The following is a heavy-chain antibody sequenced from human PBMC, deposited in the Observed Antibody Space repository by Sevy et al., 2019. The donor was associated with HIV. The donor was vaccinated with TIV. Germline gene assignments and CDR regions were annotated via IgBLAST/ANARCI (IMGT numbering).Heavy chain of an antibody. J-gene: IGHJ4*02. CDR3: ARTPDDSSGYLFDY. CDR2: ISSSGSTI. D-gene: IGHD3-22*01. CDR1: GFTFSDYY. V-gene: IGHV3-11*01. Sequence: GGSLRLSCAASGFTFSDYYMSWIRQAPGKGLEWVSYISSSGSTIHYADSVKGRFTISRDNAKNSLYLQMNSLRAEDTAVYYCARTPDDSSGYLFDYWGQGTLVTVSS.